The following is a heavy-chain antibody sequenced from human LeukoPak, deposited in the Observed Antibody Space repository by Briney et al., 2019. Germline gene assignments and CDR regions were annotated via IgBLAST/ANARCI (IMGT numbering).Heavy chain of an antibody. CDR1: GFTFSSYG. Sequence: GGSLRLSCAASGFTFSSYGMSWVRQAPGKGLEWVSAISGSGGSTYYADSVKGRFTISRDNSKNTLYLQMNSLRAEDTAVYYCAKQEDIWFGELLPVDYWGQGTLVTVAS. CDR3: AKQEDIWFGELLPVDY. V-gene: IGHV3-23*01. J-gene: IGHJ4*02. D-gene: IGHD3-10*01. CDR2: ISGSGGST.